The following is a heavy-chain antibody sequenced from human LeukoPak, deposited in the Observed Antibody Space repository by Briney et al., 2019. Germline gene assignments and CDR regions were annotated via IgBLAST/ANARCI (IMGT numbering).Heavy chain of an antibody. CDR3: ARDSPTVDTAMVTLFGLDY. J-gene: IGHJ4*02. D-gene: IGHD5-18*01. CDR1: GFTFSSYW. V-gene: IGHV3-7*01. CDR2: IKQDGSEK. Sequence: PGGSLRLSCAASGFTFSSYWMSWVRQAPGKGLEWVANIKQDGSEKYYVDSVKGRFTISRDNAKNSLYLQMNSLRAEDTAVCYCARDSPTVDTAMVTLFGLDYWGQGTLVTVSS.